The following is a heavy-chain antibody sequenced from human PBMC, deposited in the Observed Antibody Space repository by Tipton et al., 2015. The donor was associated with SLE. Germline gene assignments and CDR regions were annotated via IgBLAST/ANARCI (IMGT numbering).Heavy chain of an antibody. V-gene: IGHV4-59*01. D-gene: IGHD3-22*01. CDR1: GGSISSYY. CDR3: ASLHSSGYHRIFDY. J-gene: IGHJ4*02. CDR2: ISYSGST. Sequence: LRLSCTVSGGSISSYYWSWIRQPPGKGLEWIAYISYSGSTNYNPSLKSRVTISVDTSKNQFSLKLSSVTAADTAVHYCASLHSSGYHRIFDYWGQGTLVTVSS.